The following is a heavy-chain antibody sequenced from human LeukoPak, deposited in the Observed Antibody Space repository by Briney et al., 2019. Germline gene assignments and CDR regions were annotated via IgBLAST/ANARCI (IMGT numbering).Heavy chain of an antibody. CDR2: IYTSGST. J-gene: IGHJ4*02. Sequence: SETLSLTCTVSGGSISSGSYYWSWIRQPAGKGLEWIGRIYTSGSTNYNPSLKSRVTISVDTSKNQFSLKLSSVTAADTAVYYCARAVLLWFGESGYFDYWGQGTLVTVSS. D-gene: IGHD3-10*01. V-gene: IGHV4-61*02. CDR3: ARAVLLWFGESGYFDY. CDR1: GGSISSGSYY.